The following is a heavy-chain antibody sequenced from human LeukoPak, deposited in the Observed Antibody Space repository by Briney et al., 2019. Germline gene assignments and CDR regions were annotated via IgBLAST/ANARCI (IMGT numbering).Heavy chain of an antibody. CDR1: GFTFSSYA. CDR3: AKDPYGTRYFDY. D-gene: IGHD2-2*01. Sequence: PGGSLRLSCAASGFTFSSYAMSWVRQAPGKGLEWVSGISGSGGGRYYADSVKGRFTISRDNSKNTLYLQMNNLRAEDTAVYYCAKDPYGTRYFDYWGQGTLVTVSS. J-gene: IGHJ4*02. V-gene: IGHV3-23*01. CDR2: ISGSGGGR.